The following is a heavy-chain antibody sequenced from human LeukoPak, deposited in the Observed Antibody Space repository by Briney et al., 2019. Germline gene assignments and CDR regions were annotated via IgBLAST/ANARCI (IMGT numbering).Heavy chain of an antibody. CDR2: IYPGDSDT. CDR1: GYSFTSYW. Sequence: GESLKISCNGSGYSFTSYWIGWVRQMPGKGLEWMGIIYPGDSDTRYSPSFQGQVTISADKSISTAYLQWSSLKASDTAMYYCARLIYGGNSGYYYMDVWGKGTTVTVSS. CDR3: ARLIYGGNSGYYYMDV. V-gene: IGHV5-51*01. J-gene: IGHJ6*03. D-gene: IGHD4-23*01.